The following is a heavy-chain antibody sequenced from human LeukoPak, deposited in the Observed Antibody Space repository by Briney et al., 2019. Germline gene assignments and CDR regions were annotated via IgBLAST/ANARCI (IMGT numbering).Heavy chain of an antibody. CDR1: GGSISRYY. D-gene: IGHD3-16*02. Sequence: SETLSLTCTVSGGSISRYYWSWIRQPPGKGLEWIGDIYYSGSTNYNPSLKSRVTISVDTSKNQFSLKLSSVTAADTAVYYCARSNGLGELSPSSWYYYYGMDVWGQGTTVTVSS. J-gene: IGHJ6*02. CDR2: IYYSGST. CDR3: ARSNGLGELSPSSWYYYYGMDV. V-gene: IGHV4-59*08.